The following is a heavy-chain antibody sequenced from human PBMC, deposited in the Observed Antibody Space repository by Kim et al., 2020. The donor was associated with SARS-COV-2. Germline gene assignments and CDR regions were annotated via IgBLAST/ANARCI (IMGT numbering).Heavy chain of an antibody. D-gene: IGHD3-10*01. V-gene: IGHV3-23*01. CDR1: GFTFSSYA. CDR3: AKDLVNYYGSGSVWYFDY. J-gene: IGHJ4*02. CDR2: ISGSGGST. Sequence: GGSLRLSCAASGFTFSSYAMSWVRQAPGKGLEWVSAISGSGGSTYYADSVKGRFTISRDNSKNTLYLQMNSLRAEDTAVYYCAKDLVNYYGSGSVWYFDYWGQGTLVTVSS.